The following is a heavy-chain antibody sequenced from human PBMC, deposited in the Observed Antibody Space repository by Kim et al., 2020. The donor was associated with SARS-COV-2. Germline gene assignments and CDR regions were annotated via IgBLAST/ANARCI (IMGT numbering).Heavy chain of an antibody. V-gene: IGHV1-24*01. CDR2: FDPEDGET. Sequence: ASVNVSCKVSGYTLTELSMHWVRQAPGKGLEWMGGFDPEDGETIYAQKFQGRVTMTEDTSTDTAYMELSSLRSEDTAVYYCATGPPFIVGATGDRFFYYGMDVWGQGTTVTVSS. D-gene: IGHD1-26*01. J-gene: IGHJ6*02. CDR1: GYTLTELS. CDR3: ATGPPFIVGATGDRFFYYGMDV.